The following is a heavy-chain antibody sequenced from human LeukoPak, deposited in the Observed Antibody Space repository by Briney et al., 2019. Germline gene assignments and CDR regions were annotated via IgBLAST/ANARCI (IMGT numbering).Heavy chain of an antibody. CDR3: ARDPYGFDY. CDR2: ISSSGSTI. V-gene: IGHV3-48*03. CDR1: GFAFRTYE. D-gene: IGHD4-17*01. J-gene: IGHJ4*02. Sequence: PGGSLRLSCAASGFAFRTYEMNWVRQAPGKGLEWVSYISSSGSTIYYADSVKGRFTISRDNAKKSLYLQMNSLRAEDTAVYYCARDPYGFDYWGQGTLVTVSS.